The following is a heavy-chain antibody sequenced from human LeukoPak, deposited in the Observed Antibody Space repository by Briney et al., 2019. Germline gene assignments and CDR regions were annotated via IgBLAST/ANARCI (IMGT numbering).Heavy chain of an antibody. J-gene: IGHJ4*02. CDR1: GGSISSGGYY. D-gene: IGHD4-17*01. V-gene: IGHV4-31*03. CDR2: IYYSGST. Sequence: SQTLSLTCTVSGGSISSGGYYWRWIRQHPGKGLEWIGYIYYSGSTYYNPSLKSRVTISVDTSKNQFSLKLSSVTAADTAVYYCAREDGDYFDYWGQGTLVTASS. CDR3: AREDGDYFDY.